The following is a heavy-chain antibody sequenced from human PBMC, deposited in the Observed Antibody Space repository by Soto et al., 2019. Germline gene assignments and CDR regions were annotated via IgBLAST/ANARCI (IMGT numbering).Heavy chain of an antibody. D-gene: IGHD2-15*01. V-gene: IGHV1-2*04. Sequence: QVQLVQSGAEVKKPGASVKVSCKASGYTFTGYYMHWVRQAPGQGLEWMGWINPNSGGTNYAQKFXXWXTXNRATSISTAYMELSRLRSDDAAVYYCAKDKDGMDVWGQGTTGTVSS. J-gene: IGHJ6*02. CDR2: INPNSGGT. CDR1: GYTFTGYY. CDR3: AKDKDGMDV.